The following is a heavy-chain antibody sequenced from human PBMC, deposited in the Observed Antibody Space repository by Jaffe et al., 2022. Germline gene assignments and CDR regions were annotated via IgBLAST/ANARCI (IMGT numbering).Heavy chain of an antibody. D-gene: IGHD3-10*01. CDR3: AKDIIHGVQGVIPSYFDY. J-gene: IGHJ4*02. CDR2: ISWNSGSI. V-gene: IGHV3-9*01. Sequence: EVQLVESGGGLVQPGRSLRLSCAASGFTFDDYAMHWVRQAPGKGLEWVSGISWNSGSIGYADSVKGRFTISRDNAKNSLYLQMNSLRAEDTALYYCAKDIIHGVQGVIPSYFDYWGQGTLVTVSS. CDR1: GFTFDDYA.